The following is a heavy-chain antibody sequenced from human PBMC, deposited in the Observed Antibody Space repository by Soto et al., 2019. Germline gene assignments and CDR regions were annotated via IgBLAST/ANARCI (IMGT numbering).Heavy chain of an antibody. CDR3: ARDWYCRGSGCYFEN. Sequence: QVQLVESGGGVVQPGRSLRLSCAVSGLIFSNYGMHWVCQAPGKGLEWVAIIWHDGSNKDYADSVKGRFTISRDNSNNTLYLQMNSLRGEDTAVYYCARDWYCRGSGCYFENWGQGTLVTVSS. CDR1: GLIFSNYG. D-gene: IGHD2-15*01. J-gene: IGHJ4*02. V-gene: IGHV3-33*01. CDR2: IWHDGSNK.